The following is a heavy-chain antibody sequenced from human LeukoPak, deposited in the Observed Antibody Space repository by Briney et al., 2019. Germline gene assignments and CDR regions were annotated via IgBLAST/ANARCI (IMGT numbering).Heavy chain of an antibody. CDR2: ISGSGGST. D-gene: IGHD1-26*01. CDR1: GFTFSRYT. J-gene: IGHJ4*02. CDR3: AKAPRPWVGGATGSRYYFHY. Sequence: GGSLRLPCAASGFTFSRYTMNWVRQAPGKGLEWVSAISGSGGSTYYADSVKGRFTISRDNSKNTLYLQMNSLRAEDTAVYYCAKAPRPWVGGATGSRYYFHYWGQGTLVTVSS. V-gene: IGHV3-23*01.